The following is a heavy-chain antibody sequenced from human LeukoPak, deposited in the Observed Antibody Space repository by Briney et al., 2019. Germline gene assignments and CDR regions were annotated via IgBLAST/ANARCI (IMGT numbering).Heavy chain of an antibody. V-gene: IGHV4-4*07. Sequence: PSETLSLTCTVSGGSISSYYWAWIRQPAGKGLEWIGRIYTSGSTNYNPSLKSRLTVSVDPSKNQFSLKLSSVTAADTAVYYCAREMSSGYYYGVDYWGQGTLVSVSS. CDR1: GGSISSYY. J-gene: IGHJ4*02. CDR3: AREMSSGYYYGVDY. CDR2: IYTSGST. D-gene: IGHD3-22*01.